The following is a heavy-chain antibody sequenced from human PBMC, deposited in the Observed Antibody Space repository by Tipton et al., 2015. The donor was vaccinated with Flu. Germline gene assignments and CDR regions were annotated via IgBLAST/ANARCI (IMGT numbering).Heavy chain of an antibody. J-gene: IGHJ4*02. CDR3: VYWTGAY. CDR2: ISRSSTYI. D-gene: IGHD1-1*01. Sequence: VQLVQSGGGLVQPGASLRLSCTASGFPFSSYSMNWVRQAPGKGLEWVASISRSSTYIYYADSVEGRFTISRDDARNSVYLQMNSLRADDTAVYYCVYWTGAYWGQGTLVTVSS. CDR1: GFPFSSYS. V-gene: IGHV3-21*01.